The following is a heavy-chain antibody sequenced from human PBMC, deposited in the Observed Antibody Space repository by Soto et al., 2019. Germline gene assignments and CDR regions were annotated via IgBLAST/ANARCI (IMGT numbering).Heavy chain of an antibody. Sequence: PSETLSLTCTVSGGSISGYYWSWIRQPPGKGLEWIAYMYYSGSTNYNPSLKGRFTISRDNSKNTLYLQMNSLRAEDTAVYYCAKGQQLWSPFDYWGQGTLVTVSS. CDR2: MYYSGST. D-gene: IGHD5-18*01. J-gene: IGHJ4*02. V-gene: IGHV4-59*01. CDR3: AKGQQLWSPFDY. CDR1: GGSISGYY.